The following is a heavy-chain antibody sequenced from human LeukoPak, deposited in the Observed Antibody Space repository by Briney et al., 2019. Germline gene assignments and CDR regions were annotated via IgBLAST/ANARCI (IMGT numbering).Heavy chain of an antibody. D-gene: IGHD1/OR15-1a*01. CDR3: ATSESQTRFDY. CDR2: IFPGDSDT. CDR1: GYTFTTLW. V-gene: IGHV5-51*01. J-gene: IGHJ4*02. Sequence: GESLKISCKGSGYTFTTLWIAWVRPMPGKGLEWMGIIFPGDSDTTYSPSFEGQVTISADKSINTAYLQWSSLKASDTAMYYCATSESQTRFDYWGQGTPVTVSS.